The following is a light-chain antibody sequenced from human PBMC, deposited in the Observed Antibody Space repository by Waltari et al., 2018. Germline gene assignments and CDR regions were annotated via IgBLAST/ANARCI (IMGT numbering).Light chain of an antibody. V-gene: IGKV1-5*03. J-gene: IGKJ4*01. Sequence: DIQMTQSPSTLSASVGDRVTITCRASQSILTWLAWYQQKPGKAPRLLMSKASSLQTGVPSRFSSSGSGTEFTLTISSLEPDDFATYYCQQYNTYSPGPTFGGGTKVEIK. CDR3: QQYNTYSPGPT. CDR2: KAS. CDR1: QSILTW.